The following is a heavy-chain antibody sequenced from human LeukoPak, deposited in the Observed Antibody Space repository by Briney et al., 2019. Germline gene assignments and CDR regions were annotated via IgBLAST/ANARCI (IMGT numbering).Heavy chain of an antibody. D-gene: IGHD3-9*01. CDR2: ISGSGGST. CDR3: AKDKPLLRYSPPYFDY. V-gene: IGHV3-23*01. Sequence: PGGSLRLFCAASGFTFSSYAMSWARQAPGKGLEWVSAISGSGGSTYYADSVKGRFTISRDNSKNTLYRQMNSLRAADTAVYYCAKDKPLLRYSPPYFDYWGQGTLVTVSS. CDR1: GFTFSSYA. J-gene: IGHJ4*02.